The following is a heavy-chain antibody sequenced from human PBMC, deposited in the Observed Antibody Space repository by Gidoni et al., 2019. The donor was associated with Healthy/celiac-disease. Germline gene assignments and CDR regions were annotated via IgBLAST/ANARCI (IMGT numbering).Heavy chain of an antibody. V-gene: IGHV6-1*01. Sequence: VQLQQSGPGLVKPSQTLSLTCAISGDTVPRNSAAWNWIRQSPSRGLSWLGRTSYRSKWYNDYAVSVKSRITINPDTSKNQFSLQLNSVTPEDTAVYYCARDGYGDYVGYFDYWGQGTLVTVSS. CDR2: TSYRSKWYN. J-gene: IGHJ4*02. D-gene: IGHD4-17*01. CDR3: ARDGYGDYVGYFDY. CDR1: GDTVPRNSAA.